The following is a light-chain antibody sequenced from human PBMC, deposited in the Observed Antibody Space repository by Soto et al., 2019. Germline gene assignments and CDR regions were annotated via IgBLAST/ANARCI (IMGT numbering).Light chain of an antibody. CDR3: QQSYSTPIT. CDR2: DAS. Sequence: EIVMTQSPATLSVSPGERATLSCRASQSVSSNLAWYQQKPGQAPRLLISDASNRATGIPARFSGSGSGTDFTLTISSLQPEDFATYYCQQSYSTPITFGQGTRLEIK. J-gene: IGKJ5*01. CDR1: QSVSSN. V-gene: IGKV3D-15*01.